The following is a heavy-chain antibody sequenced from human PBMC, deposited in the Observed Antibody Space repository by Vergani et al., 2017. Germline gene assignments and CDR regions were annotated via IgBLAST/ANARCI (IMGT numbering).Heavy chain of an antibody. J-gene: IGHJ4*02. D-gene: IGHD5-12*01. CDR1: GFTFSSYA. Sequence: EVQLLESGGGLVQPGGSLRLSCAASGFTFSSYAMSWVRQAPGKGPAWVSAISVSGGSTYYADSAKGRFTISRDNSKNTLYLLINSLRAEDTAVYYCAKDLRSWLSKGFDYWGQGTLVTVSS. CDR3: AKDLRSWLSKGFDY. V-gene: IGHV3-23*01. CDR2: ISVSGGST.